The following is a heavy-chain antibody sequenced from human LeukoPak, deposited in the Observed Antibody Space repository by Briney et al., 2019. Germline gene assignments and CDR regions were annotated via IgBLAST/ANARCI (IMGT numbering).Heavy chain of an antibody. D-gene: IGHD2-15*01. CDR1: GYTFSNYG. CDR2: INGHNGNS. V-gene: IGHV1-18*01. J-gene: IGHJ4*02. Sequence: ASVKVSCKASGYTFSNYGINWARQAPGQGLEWMGWINGHNGNSNYSEKFQDRVTMTTDTSTSTAYMELRSLRYDDTAVYYCMRVPELPEYWGQGTLVTVSS. CDR3: MRVPELPEY.